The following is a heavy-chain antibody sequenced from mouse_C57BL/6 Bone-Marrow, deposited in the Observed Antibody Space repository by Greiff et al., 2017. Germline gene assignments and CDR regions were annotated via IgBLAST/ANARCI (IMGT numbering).Heavy chain of an antibody. CDR1: GFTFSDFY. Sequence: EVKVVESGGGLVQSGRSLRLSCATSGFTFSDFYMEWVRQAPGKGLEWIAASRNKANDYTTEYSASVKGRFIVSRDTSPSILYLQMNALRAEDTAIYYCARDADYGSSYWYFDVWGTGTTVTVSS. V-gene: IGHV7-1*01. J-gene: IGHJ1*03. CDR2: SRNKANDYTT. D-gene: IGHD1-1*01. CDR3: ARDADYGSSYWYFDV.